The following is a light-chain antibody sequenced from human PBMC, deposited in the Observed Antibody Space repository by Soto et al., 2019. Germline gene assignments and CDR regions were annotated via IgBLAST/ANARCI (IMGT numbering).Light chain of an antibody. CDR1: QSVSSN. CDR2: GAS. Sequence: EIVMTQSPATLSVSPGERATLSCRASQSVSSNLAWYQQKPGQAPRLLIYGASTRATGIPARFSGSGSGTDFTLTISRLEPEDFAVYYCQQYGSSPPTTFGGGTKVEIK. V-gene: IGKV3-20*01. CDR3: QQYGSSPPTT. J-gene: IGKJ4*01.